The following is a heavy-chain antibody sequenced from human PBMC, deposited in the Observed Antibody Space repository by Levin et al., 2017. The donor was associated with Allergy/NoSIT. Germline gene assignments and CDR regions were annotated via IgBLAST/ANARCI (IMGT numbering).Heavy chain of an antibody. J-gene: IGHJ6*02. Sequence: GGSLRLSCAASGFTFSSYAMHWVRQAPGKGLEWVAVISYDGSNKYYADSVKGRFTISRDNSKNTLYLQMNSLRAEDTAVYYCARDRIPGIAVAGTLPGAYYDYYGMDVWGQGTTVTVSS. CDR2: ISYDGSNK. V-gene: IGHV3-30-3*01. CDR3: ARDRIPGIAVAGTLPGAYYDYYGMDV. D-gene: IGHD6-19*01. CDR1: GFTFSSYA.